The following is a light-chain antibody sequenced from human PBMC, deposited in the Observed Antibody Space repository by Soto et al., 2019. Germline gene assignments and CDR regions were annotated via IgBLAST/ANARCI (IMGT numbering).Light chain of an antibody. V-gene: IGLV2-18*01. Sequence: QSVLTQPPSVSGSPGQSVTITCTVTSSDVGDYEHVYWYQQAPGTAPKLIIFDVTNRPSGVPDRFSGSKSGNTPSLTIFGLQAEDEADYYCSLYTSSSTWVFGGGTKVTVL. CDR2: DVT. CDR1: SSDVGDYEH. J-gene: IGLJ3*02. CDR3: SLYTSSSTWV.